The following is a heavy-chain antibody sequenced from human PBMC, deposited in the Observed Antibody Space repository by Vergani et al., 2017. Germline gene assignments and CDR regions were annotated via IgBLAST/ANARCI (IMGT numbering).Heavy chain of an antibody. Sequence: QVQVVQSGAEVKKSGASVKVSCKTSEYTFSNYYMHWVRQAPGQGLEWIGIINPSGGHTNYAQKFQGIVTMTRDTSTSTVYMELSSLRSEDTAIYYCARGDYGILTGYRYWGQGTMVIVSA. J-gene: IGHJ4*02. D-gene: IGHD3-9*01. V-gene: IGHV1-46*03. CDR2: INPSGGHT. CDR1: EYTFSNYY. CDR3: ARGDYGILTGYRY.